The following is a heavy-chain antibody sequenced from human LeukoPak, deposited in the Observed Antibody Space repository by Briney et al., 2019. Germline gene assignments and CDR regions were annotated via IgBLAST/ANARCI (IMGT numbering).Heavy chain of an antibody. J-gene: IGHJ2*01. CDR2: ISSSGSTI. CDR3: AKYASSSGWYFDL. CDR1: GFTFSDYY. Sequence: KPGGSLRLSCAASGFTFSDYYMSWIRQAPGKGLEWVSYISSSGSTIYYADSVKGRFTISRDDAKNSLYLQMNSLRAEDTALYYCAKYASSSGWYFDLWGRGTLVTVSS. D-gene: IGHD3-3*01. V-gene: IGHV3-11*01.